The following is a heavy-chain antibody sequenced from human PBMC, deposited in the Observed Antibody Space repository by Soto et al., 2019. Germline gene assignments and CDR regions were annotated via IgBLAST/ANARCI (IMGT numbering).Heavy chain of an antibody. V-gene: IGHV4-59*08. Sequence: SETLSLTCTVSGGSISSYYWSWIRQPPGKGLEWIGYIYYSGSTNYNPSLKSRVTISVDTSKNQFSLKLSSVTAADTAVYYCARSTGVYDILTGYAYYYYMDVWGKGTTVTVSS. J-gene: IGHJ6*03. CDR2: IYYSGST. D-gene: IGHD3-9*01. CDR1: GGSISSYY. CDR3: ARSTGVYDILTGYAYYYYMDV.